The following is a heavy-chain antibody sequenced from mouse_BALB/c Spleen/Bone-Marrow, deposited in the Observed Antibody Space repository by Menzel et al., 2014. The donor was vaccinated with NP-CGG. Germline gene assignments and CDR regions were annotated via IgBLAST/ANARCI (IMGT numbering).Heavy chain of an antibody. CDR3: ARVNPWYFDV. Sequence: EVQLQQSGAELVKPGASVKLSCTASGFNIKDTYIHWVMQRPEQGLAWIGRIDPASGDTKFDPKFQGKATITADTSSNTAYLQVTSLTSEDTAAYYCARVNPWYFDVWGAGTTVTVSS. CDR1: GFNIKDTY. J-gene: IGHJ1*01. D-gene: IGHD2-2*01. CDR2: IDPASGDT. V-gene: IGHV14-3*02.